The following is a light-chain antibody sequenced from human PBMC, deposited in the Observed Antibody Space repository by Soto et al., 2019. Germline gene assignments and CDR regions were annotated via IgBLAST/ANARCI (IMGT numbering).Light chain of an antibody. V-gene: IGKV3-20*01. CDR1: QSVSSSY. CDR2: GAS. Sequence: PGERATLSCRASQSVSSSYLAWYQQKPGQAPRLLIYGASSRATGIPDRFSGSGSGTDFTLTISRLEPEDFAVYYCQHYGSALFTFGPGTKVDI. CDR3: QHYGSALFT. J-gene: IGKJ3*01.